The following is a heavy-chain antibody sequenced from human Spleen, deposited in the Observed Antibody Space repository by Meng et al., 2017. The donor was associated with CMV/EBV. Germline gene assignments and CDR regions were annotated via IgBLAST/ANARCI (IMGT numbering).Heavy chain of an antibody. CDR3: ATSRTFDY. Sequence: GGSLRLSCAASGFTFSSYTMNWVRQAPGKGMEWVSSIVSSSDYIYNADSVKGRFTISRDNAKNSLYLQMNSLRAEDTAVYYCATSRTFDYWGQGTLVTVSS. J-gene: IGHJ4*02. CDR1: GFTFSSYT. CDR2: IVSSSDYI. V-gene: IGHV3-21*01.